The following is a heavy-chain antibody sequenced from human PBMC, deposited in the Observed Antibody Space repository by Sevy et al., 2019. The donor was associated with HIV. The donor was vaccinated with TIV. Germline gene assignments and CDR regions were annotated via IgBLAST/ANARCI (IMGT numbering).Heavy chain of an antibody. CDR3: ARVYYYASGSPNYYFDY. D-gene: IGHD3-10*01. CDR1: GYSISSGYY. CDR2: IYHSGST. J-gene: IGHJ4*02. V-gene: IGHV4-38-2*01. Sequence: SETLSLTCAVSGYSISSGYYWGWSRQPPGKGLEWIGSIYHSGSTYYNPSLKSRVTISVDTSKNQFSLKLSSVTAADRAVYYCARVYYYASGSPNYYFDYWGQGTLVTVSS.